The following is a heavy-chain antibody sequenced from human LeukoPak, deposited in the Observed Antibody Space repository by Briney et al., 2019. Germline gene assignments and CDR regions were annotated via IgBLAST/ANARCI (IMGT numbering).Heavy chain of an antibody. CDR1: GLTFSSYG. CDR2: ISYDGSNK. Sequence: PGRSLSLSCAASGLTFSSYGMHWVRQAPGKGLEWVAGISYDGSNKYYADSVKGRFTISRDSSKNTLYLQMNSLRAEDTHVYYCAKGAGWFGELSPYYYYGMDVWGQGTTVTVSS. CDR3: AKGAGWFGELSPYYYYGMDV. D-gene: IGHD3-10*01. V-gene: IGHV3-30*18. J-gene: IGHJ6*02.